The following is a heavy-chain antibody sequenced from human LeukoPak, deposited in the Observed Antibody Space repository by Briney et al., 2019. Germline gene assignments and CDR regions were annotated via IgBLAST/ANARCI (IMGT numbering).Heavy chain of an antibody. CDR3: ARQPFGSSWYYFDY. Sequence: SETLSLTCAVYGGSFSGYYWGWIRQPPGKGLEWIGSIYYGGSTYYNPSLKSRVTISVDTSKNQFSLNLSSVTAADPAVYYCARQPFGSSWYYFDYWGQGTLVTVSS. CDR1: GGSFSGYY. V-gene: IGHV4-39*01. CDR2: IYYGGST. J-gene: IGHJ4*02. D-gene: IGHD6-13*01.